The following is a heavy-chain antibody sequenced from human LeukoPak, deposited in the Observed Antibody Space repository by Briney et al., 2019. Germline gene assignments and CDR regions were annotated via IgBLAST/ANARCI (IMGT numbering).Heavy chain of an antibody. V-gene: IGHV4-59*12. Sequence: SETLSLTCTVSGGSISSYYWSWIRQPPGKGLEWIGYIYYSGSTNYNPSLKSRVTISVDRSKNQFSLNLSSVTAADTAMYYCARASILTGYFDPWGQGTLVTVSS. J-gene: IGHJ5*02. CDR2: IYYSGST. D-gene: IGHD3-9*01. CDR3: ARASILTGYFDP. CDR1: GGSISSYY.